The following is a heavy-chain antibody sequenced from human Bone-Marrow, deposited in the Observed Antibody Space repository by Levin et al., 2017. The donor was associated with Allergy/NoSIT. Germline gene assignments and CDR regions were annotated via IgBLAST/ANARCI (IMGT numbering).Heavy chain of an antibody. J-gene: IGHJ6*02. CDR2: IYSGGST. V-gene: IGHV3-53*01. Sequence: GESLKISCAASGFTVSSNYMSWVRQAPGKGLEWVSVIYSGGSTYYADSVKGRFTISRDNSKNTLYLQMNSLRAEDTAVYYCASPGNGPNYYDGMDVWGQGTTVTVSS. CDR1: GFTVSSNY. CDR3: ASPGNGPNYYDGMDV. D-gene: IGHD1-1*01.